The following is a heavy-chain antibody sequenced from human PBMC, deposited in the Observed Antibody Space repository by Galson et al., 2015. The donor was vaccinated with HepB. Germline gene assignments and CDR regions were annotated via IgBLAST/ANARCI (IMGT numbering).Heavy chain of an antibody. CDR3: ARETSPGFDN. V-gene: IGHV3-21*01. Sequence: SLRLSCAASGFDFSNFNMNWVRQAPGKGLEWVPSITRGSRFIYYTDSVQGRFTISRDNARNSLDLQMNSLRVEDTAVYYCARETSPGFDNWGQGTLVTVSS. D-gene: IGHD1-14*01. CDR2: ITRGSRFI. J-gene: IGHJ4*02. CDR1: GFDFSNFN.